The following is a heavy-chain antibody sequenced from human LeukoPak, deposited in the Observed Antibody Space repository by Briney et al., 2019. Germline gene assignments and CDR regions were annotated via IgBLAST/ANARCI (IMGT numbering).Heavy chain of an antibody. V-gene: IGHV4-34*01. J-gene: IGHJ4*02. Sequence: SETLSLTCAVYGGSFSGYYWSWIRQPPGKGLEWIGEINHSGSNNYNPSLKSRVTISVDTSTNQSSLKLSSVTAADTAVYYCASSGSSSWYDYWGQGTLVTVSS. CDR3: ASSGSSSWYDY. CDR1: GGSFSGYY. CDR2: INHSGSN. D-gene: IGHD6-13*01.